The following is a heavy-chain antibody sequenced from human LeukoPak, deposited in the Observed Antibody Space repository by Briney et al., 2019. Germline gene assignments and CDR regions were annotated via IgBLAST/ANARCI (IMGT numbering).Heavy chain of an antibody. D-gene: IGHD2-2*01. Sequence: GGSLRLSCAASGFTFSSYAMSWVRQAPGKGLEWVSSISGSGGATYYAASVKGRFTISRDNSKNTLYLQMNSLRAEDTAVYYCAKTAHHYCSSTSCPYYYYGMDVWGKGTTVTVSS. CDR1: GFTFSSYA. J-gene: IGHJ6*04. CDR3: AKTAHHYCSSTSCPYYYYGMDV. CDR2: ISGSGGAT. V-gene: IGHV3-23*01.